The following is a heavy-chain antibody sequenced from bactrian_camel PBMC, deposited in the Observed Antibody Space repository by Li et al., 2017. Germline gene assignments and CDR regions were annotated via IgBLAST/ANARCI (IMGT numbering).Heavy chain of an antibody. Sequence: HVQLVESGGGLVQPGGSLRLSCAASGFTFSRYWMYWVRQAPGKGLEWVSTINSLGDRTYYVASVKGRFTISQSNAKNTVYLRMNSLKSEDTGVYYCVKEPESGGPLGQGTQVTVS. J-gene: IGHJ4*01. CDR2: INSLGDRT. CDR1: GFTFSRYW. V-gene: IGHV3S1*01.